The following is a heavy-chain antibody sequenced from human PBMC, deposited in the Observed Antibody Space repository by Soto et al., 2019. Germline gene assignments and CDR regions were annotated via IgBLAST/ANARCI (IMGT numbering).Heavy chain of an antibody. CDR3: AKGGRDKPIVHIDY. D-gene: IGHD5-18*01. J-gene: IGHJ4*02. Sequence: EVQLLESGGGLVQPGGSLRLSCAASGFTFSSYAMNWVRQAPGKGLEWVSVVSGSGSNTYYADSVKGRFTISRDNSKNTLYLQMNSLRAEATAVYYCAKGGRDKPIVHIDYWGQGTLVTVSS. CDR1: GFTFSSYA. V-gene: IGHV3-23*01. CDR2: VSGSGSNT.